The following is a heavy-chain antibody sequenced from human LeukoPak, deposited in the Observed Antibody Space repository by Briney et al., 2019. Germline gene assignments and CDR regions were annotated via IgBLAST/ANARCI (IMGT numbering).Heavy chain of an antibody. V-gene: IGHV1-2*06. CDR3: AREGIAAAGVDY. CDR1: GYTFTCYY. D-gene: IGHD6-13*01. CDR2: INPNSGGT. Sequence: KVSCKASGYTFTCYYMHWVRQAPGQGLEWMGRINPNSGGTNYAQKFQGRVTMTRDTSISTAYMELSRLRSDDTAVYYCAREGIAAAGVDYWGQGTLVTVSS. J-gene: IGHJ4*02.